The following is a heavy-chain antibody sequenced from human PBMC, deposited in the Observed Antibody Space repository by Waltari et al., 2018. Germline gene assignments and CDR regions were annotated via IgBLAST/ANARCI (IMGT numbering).Heavy chain of an antibody. J-gene: IGHJ5*02. CDR2: VQRSGRT. V-gene: IGHV4-4*02. Sequence: QLQLQESGPGLVKPSGTLSLTCAVSGDSMSSTDWWSWVRQSPGKGLEWIGQVQRSGRTNYNPAFASRVTVAVDTPTNQFSLKVTSVTAADTAVYFCARDRGRGIYLDTWGQGTLVTVSP. D-gene: IGHD2-15*01. CDR3: ARDRGRGIYLDT. CDR1: GDSMSSTDW.